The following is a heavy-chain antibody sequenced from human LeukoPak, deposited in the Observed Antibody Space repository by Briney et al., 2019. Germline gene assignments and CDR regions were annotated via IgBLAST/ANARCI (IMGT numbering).Heavy chain of an antibody. J-gene: IGHJ4*02. Sequence: GGSLRLSCAASGFTFSSYAMSWVRQAPGKGLEWVSAISGSGGGTYYADSVKGRFTISRDNSKNTLYLQMNSLRAEDTAVYYCAKDQYTPTQGDGYVEINGPDYWGQGTLVTVSS. D-gene: IGHD2-2*02. CDR3: AKDQYTPTQGDGYVEINGPDY. CDR1: GFTFSSYA. CDR2: ISGSGGGT. V-gene: IGHV3-23*01.